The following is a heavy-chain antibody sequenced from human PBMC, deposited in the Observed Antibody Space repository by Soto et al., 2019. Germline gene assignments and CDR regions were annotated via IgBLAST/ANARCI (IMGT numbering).Heavy chain of an antibody. CDR3: ARYARYSSGWYTTNFDY. CDR1: GYSFTSYW. CDR2: IYPGDSDT. D-gene: IGHD6-19*01. J-gene: IGHJ4*02. Sequence: GESLKISCKGSGYSFTSYWIGWVRQMPGKGLEWMGIIYPGDSDTRYSPSFQGQVTISADKSISTAYLQWSSLKASDTAMYYCARYARYSSGWYTTNFDYWGQGTLVTVSS. V-gene: IGHV5-51*01.